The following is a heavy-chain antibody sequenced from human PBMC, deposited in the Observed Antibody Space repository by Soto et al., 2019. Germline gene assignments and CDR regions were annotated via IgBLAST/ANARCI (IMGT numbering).Heavy chain of an antibody. J-gene: IGHJ2*01. CDR3: ARDRRYSSSWYHTGKWYFDL. CDR2: IYYSGST. Sequence: QVQLQESGPGLVKPSETLSLTCTVSGGSISSYYWSWIRQPPGKGLEWIGYIYYSGSTNYNPSLKIRVTISVDTSKNQFSLKLSSVTAADTAVYYCARDRRYSSSWYHTGKWYFDLWGRGNLVTVSS. V-gene: IGHV4-59*01. D-gene: IGHD6-13*01. CDR1: GGSISSYY.